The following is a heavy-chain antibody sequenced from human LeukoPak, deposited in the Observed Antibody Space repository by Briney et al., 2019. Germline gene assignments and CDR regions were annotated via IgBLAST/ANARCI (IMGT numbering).Heavy chain of an antibody. CDR1: GYTFTNYD. V-gene: IGHV1-8*01. CDR2: MNPNTGNT. J-gene: IGHJ5*02. D-gene: IGHD3-22*01. CDR3: ARMTYDGSGPNPNWFDP. Sequence: ASVKVSCKASGYTFTNYDINWVRQATGQGREWMGWMNPNTGNTGYAQRFQGRITMTRDTSTSTAYMELSSLRSDDTAVYFCARMTYDGSGPNPNWFDPWGQGTLVTVSS.